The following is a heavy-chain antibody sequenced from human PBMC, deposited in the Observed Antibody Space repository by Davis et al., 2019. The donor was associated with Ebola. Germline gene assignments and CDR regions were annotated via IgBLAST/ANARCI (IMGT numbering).Heavy chain of an antibody. D-gene: IGHD4-11*01. CDR1: GFTFSSYG. CDR2: IRYDGSNQ. Sequence: GGSLRLSCAASGFTFSSYGIHWVRQAPGKGLEWVAFIRYDGSNQYYADSVKGRFTISRDNSKNTMYLQMNSLRAEDTAVYSCARDEVYTNYGSRFDFWGQGTLVAVSS. V-gene: IGHV3-30*02. J-gene: IGHJ4*02. CDR3: ARDEVYTNYGSRFDF.